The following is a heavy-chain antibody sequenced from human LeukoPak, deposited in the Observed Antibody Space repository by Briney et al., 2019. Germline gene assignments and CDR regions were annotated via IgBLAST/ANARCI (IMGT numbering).Heavy chain of an antibody. CDR2: ICYSGST. J-gene: IGHJ4*02. CDR3: ASKVAYCSGGSCYGYFDY. CDR1: GGSISSYY. Sequence: SETPSLTCTVSGGSISSYYWSWIRQPPGKGLEWIGYICYSGSTNYNPSLKSRVTISVDTSKNQFSLKLSSVTAADTAMYYCASKVAYCSGGSCYGYFDYWGQGTLVTVSS. V-gene: IGHV4-59*08. D-gene: IGHD2-15*01.